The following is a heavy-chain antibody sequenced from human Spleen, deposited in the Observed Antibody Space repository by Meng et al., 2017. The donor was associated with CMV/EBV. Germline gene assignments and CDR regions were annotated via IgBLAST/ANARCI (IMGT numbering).Heavy chain of an antibody. Sequence: SETLSLTCTVPGCSVSSGNHYWSWIRQPPGKGLEWIGYIYYPVITNYNPSLKSRVTISVDTSKNQFTLKLSTLTAADTAVYYCARDIGVTAAMLTYFYGMDVWGQETTVTVSS. CDR3: ARDIGVTAAMLTYFYGMDV. J-gene: IGHJ6*02. CDR1: GCSVSSGNHY. V-gene: IGHV4-61*01. D-gene: IGHD2-2*01. CDR2: IYYPVIT.